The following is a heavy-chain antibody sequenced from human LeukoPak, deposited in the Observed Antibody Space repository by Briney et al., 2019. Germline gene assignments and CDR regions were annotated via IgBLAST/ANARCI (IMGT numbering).Heavy chain of an antibody. Sequence: ASVKVSCKASGYTFTYYYMHWVRQAPGQGLEWMGWITPSGGTNYPQKFQGRVAITRDTSITTAYMDLSRLTSDDTAVYYCARDRYGDGFAHFDYWGQGALVTVSS. V-gene: IGHV1-2*02. CDR1: GYTFTYYY. J-gene: IGHJ4*02. D-gene: IGHD5-24*01. CDR2: ITPSGGT. CDR3: ARDRYGDGFAHFDY.